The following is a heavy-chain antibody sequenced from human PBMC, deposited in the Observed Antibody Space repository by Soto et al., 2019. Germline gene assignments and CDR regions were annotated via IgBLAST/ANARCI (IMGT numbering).Heavy chain of an antibody. CDR3: ARDRHDYGDYFDY. D-gene: IGHD4-17*01. CDR2: ISAYNGNT. CDR1: GYTFTSYG. J-gene: IGHJ4*02. Sequence: QVQLVQSGAEVKKPGASVKVSCKASGYTFTSYGISWVRQAPGQGLEWMGWISAYNGNTNYAQKLQGRVTMTTDTSTSDACMELRSLRSDDRAVYYFARDRHDYGDYFDYWGQGTLVTVSS. V-gene: IGHV1-18*01.